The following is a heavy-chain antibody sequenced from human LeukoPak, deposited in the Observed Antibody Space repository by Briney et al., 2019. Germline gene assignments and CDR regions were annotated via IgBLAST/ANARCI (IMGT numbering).Heavy chain of an antibody. CDR1: GFTLSDYG. CDR3: ARDRSFPAYYFDY. V-gene: IGHV3-33*01. Sequence: PGRSLRLSCAVSGFTLSDYGIHWVRQAPGKGLEWVAVIWYDGSEKYYADSVQGRFTISRDNSKNTLYLQMNNLRAEDTAVYYCARDRSFPAYYFDYWGQGALVTVSS. J-gene: IGHJ4*02. CDR2: IWYDGSEK.